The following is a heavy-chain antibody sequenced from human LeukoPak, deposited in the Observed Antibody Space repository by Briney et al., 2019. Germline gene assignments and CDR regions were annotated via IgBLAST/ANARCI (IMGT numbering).Heavy chain of an antibody. J-gene: IGHJ5*02. CDR2: IIPIFGTA. D-gene: IGHD3-22*01. CDR3: ARDLHGGGDSSGYYYVNWFDP. Sequence: ASVKVSCKASGYTFNSYDINWVRQAPGQGREWMGGIIPIFGTANYAQKFQGRGTITADESTSTAYMELSSLRSEDTAVYYCARDLHGGGDSSGYYYVNWFDPWGQGTLVTVSS. V-gene: IGHV1-69*13. CDR1: GYTFNSYD.